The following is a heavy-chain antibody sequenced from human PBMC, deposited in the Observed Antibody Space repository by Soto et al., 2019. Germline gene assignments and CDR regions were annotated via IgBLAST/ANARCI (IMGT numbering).Heavy chain of an antibody. J-gene: IGHJ4*02. V-gene: IGHV5-51*01. CDR1: GYSFTRYW. CDR2: IYPGDSDT. CDR3: ARHALKDYIWGSYRSYYFDS. D-gene: IGHD3-16*02. Sequence: GESLKISCKGSGYSFTRYWIGWVRQMPGKGLEWMGIIYPGDSDTRYSPSFQGQVTISADKSISTAYLQWSSLKASDTAMYYCARHALKDYIWGSYRSYYFDSWGQGTLVTASS.